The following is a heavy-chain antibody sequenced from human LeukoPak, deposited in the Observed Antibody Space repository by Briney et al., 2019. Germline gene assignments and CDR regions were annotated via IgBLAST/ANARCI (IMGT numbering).Heavy chain of an antibody. J-gene: IGHJ4*02. D-gene: IGHD6-13*01. CDR1: GFNFSSYW. V-gene: IGHV3-7*01. Sequence: GGSLRLSCAAAGFNFSSYWMTWVRQAPGKGLEWVANIKQDGTEKYYVDSVKGKFTISRDNSKNTLYLQMGSLRAEDMAVYYRARERQQLIFDYWGQGTLVTVSS. CDR3: ARERQQLIFDY. CDR2: IKQDGTEK.